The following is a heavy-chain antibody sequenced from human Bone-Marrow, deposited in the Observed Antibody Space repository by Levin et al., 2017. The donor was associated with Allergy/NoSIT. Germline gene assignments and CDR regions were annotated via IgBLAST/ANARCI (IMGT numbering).Heavy chain of an antibody. V-gene: IGHV3-9*02. CDR1: GFTSGYFA. CDR2: ISLNSGSW. D-gene: IGHD3-22*01. CDR3: GKDVAPEYHYDSSGAFNY. J-gene: IGHJ4*02. Sequence: SGGSLRLSCATSGFTSGYFAMSWVRQSPGKGLEWVSGISLNSGSWGYADSVKGRFTISRDNARTSLYLQMNSLRAEDTALYFCGKDVAPEYHYDSSGAFNYWGRGTLVTVSS.